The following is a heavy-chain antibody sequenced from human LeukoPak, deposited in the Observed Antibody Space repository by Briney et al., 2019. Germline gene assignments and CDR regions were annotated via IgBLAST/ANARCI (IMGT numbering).Heavy chain of an antibody. CDR1: GGSISTYF. CDR3: AREEKAAQDY. CDR2: IYTSRST. Sequence: SETLSLSCTVSGGSISTYFWSWLRQPAGKGLEWIGRIYTSRSTNYNPSLKSRVTMSVDTSKNQFSLKLSSVTAADTAVYYCAREEKAAQDYWGQGTLVTVSS. D-gene: IGHD2-15*01. V-gene: IGHV4-4*07. J-gene: IGHJ4*02.